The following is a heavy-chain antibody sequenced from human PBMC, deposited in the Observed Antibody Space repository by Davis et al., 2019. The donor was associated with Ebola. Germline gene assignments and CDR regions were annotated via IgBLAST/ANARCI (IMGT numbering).Heavy chain of an antibody. J-gene: IGHJ6*02. Sequence: GGSLRLSCAASGFTFSSYAMSWVRQAPGKGLEWVSAISGSGGSTYYADSVKGRFTISRDNSKNTLYLQMNSLRAEDTAVYYCAGRGSYRSFYDYGMDVWGQGTTVTVSS. D-gene: IGHD3-16*02. V-gene: IGHV3-23*01. CDR2: ISGSGGST. CDR1: GFTFSSYA. CDR3: AGRGSYRSFYDYGMDV.